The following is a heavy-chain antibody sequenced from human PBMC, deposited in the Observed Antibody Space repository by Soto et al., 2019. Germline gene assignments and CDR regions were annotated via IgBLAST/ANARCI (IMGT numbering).Heavy chain of an antibody. J-gene: IGHJ4*01. D-gene: IGHD3-3*01. CDR1: GVTFSNAR. CDR3: ARRRSGYFDY. Sequence: GGSXRLSCAVSGVTFSNARMSWFRQAQGKGLEWVGLIKHKDDGGTADYAAPVKGRFTISRDDSKDTLYLQINSLKIEDSAVYYCARRRSGYFDYWGQGTLVTVSS. V-gene: IGHV3-15*01. CDR2: IKHKDDGGTA.